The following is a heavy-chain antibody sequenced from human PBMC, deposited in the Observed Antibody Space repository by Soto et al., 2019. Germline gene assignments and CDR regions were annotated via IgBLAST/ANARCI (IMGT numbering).Heavy chain of an antibody. CDR2: IYYSGST. CDR1: GGSVSSGSYY. J-gene: IGHJ3*02. CDR3: ASGPERTDAFDI. D-gene: IGHD1-1*01. V-gene: IGHV4-61*01. Sequence: QVQLQESGPGLVKPSETLSLTCTVSGGSVSSGSYYWSWIRQPPGKGLEWIGYIYYSGSTNYNPSLKSRVTISVDTSKNQFSLKLSSVTAADTAVYYCASGPERTDAFDIWGQGTMVTVSS.